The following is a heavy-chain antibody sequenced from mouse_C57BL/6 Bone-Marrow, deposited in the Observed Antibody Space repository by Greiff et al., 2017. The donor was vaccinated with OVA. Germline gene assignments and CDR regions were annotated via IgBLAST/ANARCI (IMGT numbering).Heavy chain of an antibody. J-gene: IGHJ2*01. Sequence: EVKLEESGAEPVRPGASVKLSCTASGFNIKDDYMHWVKQRPEQGLEWIGWIDPENGDTEYASKFQGKATITADTSSNTAYLQLSSLTSDDTAVYYCTRGGGNYWGQGTTLTVSS. V-gene: IGHV14-4*01. D-gene: IGHD1-1*02. CDR1: GFNIKDDY. CDR2: IDPENGDT. CDR3: TRGGGNY.